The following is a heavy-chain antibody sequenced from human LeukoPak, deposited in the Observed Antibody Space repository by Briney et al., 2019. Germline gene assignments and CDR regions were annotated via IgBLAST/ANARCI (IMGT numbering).Heavy chain of an antibody. CDR3: ARYSNYGYYYGMDV. CDR1: GFTFSSYG. V-gene: IGHV3-33*01. D-gene: IGHD4-11*01. Sequence: PGGSLRLSCAASGFTFSSYGMHWVRQAPGKGLEWVAVIWYDGSNKYYADSVKGRFTISRDNSKNTLYLQMNSLRAEDTAVYYCARYSNYGYYYGMDVWGQGTTVTVSS. CDR2: IWYDGSNK. J-gene: IGHJ6*02.